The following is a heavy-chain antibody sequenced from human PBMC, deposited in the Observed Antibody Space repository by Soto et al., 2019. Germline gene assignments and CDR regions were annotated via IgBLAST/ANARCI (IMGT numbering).Heavy chain of an antibody. CDR2: ISYDGSNK. J-gene: IGHJ5*02. D-gene: IGHD3-3*01. CDR1: GFPFSSYG. CDR3: AKDGSDFWSGYTTPNWFDP. V-gene: IGHV3-30*18. Sequence: GGSLRLSCAAAGFPFSSYGMHWVRPAPGKGLEWVAVISYDGSNKYYADSVKGRFTISRDNSKNTLYLQMNSLRAEDTAVYYCAKDGSDFWSGYTTPNWFDPWGQGTLVTVSS.